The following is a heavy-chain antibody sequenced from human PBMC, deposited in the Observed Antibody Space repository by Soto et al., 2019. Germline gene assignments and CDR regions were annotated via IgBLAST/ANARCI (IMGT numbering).Heavy chain of an antibody. V-gene: IGHV3-23*01. D-gene: IGHD3-16*01. CDR3: AKDLLQDGGQDRDSGMAV. CDR1: GFTLSDYA. Sequence: EVQVLESGGGFVQPGGSLRLSCAASGFTLSDYAMTWVRQGPGKGLEWVSAISGSGDSTYYTDSVKGRFTISRDNSKKTXXRERNGLRAEETAADYCAKDLLQDGGQDRDSGMAVWGQGTTVTVSS. CDR2: ISGSGDST. J-gene: IGHJ6*02.